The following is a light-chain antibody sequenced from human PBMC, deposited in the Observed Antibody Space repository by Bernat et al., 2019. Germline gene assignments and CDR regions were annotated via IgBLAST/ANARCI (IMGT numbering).Light chain of an antibody. Sequence: QPALTQPASVSGSPGQSITISCTGTSSDVGGHNYVSWYQQHPGKAPKLMIYDVSNRPSGVSNRFSGSKSGNTASLTISGLQAEDEADYYCSSYTGSSPYVFGTGTKVTVL. CDR3: SSYTGSSPYV. J-gene: IGLJ1*01. V-gene: IGLV2-14*01. CDR2: DVS. CDR1: SSDVGGHNY.